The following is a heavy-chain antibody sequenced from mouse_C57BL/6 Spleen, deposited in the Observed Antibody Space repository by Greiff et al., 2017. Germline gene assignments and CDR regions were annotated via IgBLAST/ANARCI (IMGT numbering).Heavy chain of an antibody. Sequence: EVMLVESGGGLVQPGGSMKLSCVASGFTFSNYWMNWVRQSPEKGLEWVAQIRLKSDNYATHYAESVKGRFTISRDDSKSSVYLQMNNLRAEDTGIYYCSGGVYYGSSLYYFDYWGQGTTLTVSS. CDR3: SGGVYYGSSLYYFDY. CDR1: GFTFSNYW. J-gene: IGHJ2*01. V-gene: IGHV6-3*01. D-gene: IGHD1-1*01. CDR2: IRLKSDNYAT.